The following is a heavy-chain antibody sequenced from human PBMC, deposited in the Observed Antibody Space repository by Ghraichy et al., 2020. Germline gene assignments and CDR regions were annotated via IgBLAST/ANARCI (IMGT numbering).Heavy chain of an antibody. V-gene: IGHV3-23*01. CDR2: ISGSGGST. CDR1: GFTFSSYA. D-gene: IGHD2-15*01. CDR3: ARGAASHYYYYGMDV. J-gene: IGHJ6*02. Sequence: GSLNISCAASGFTFSSYAMSWVRQAPGKGLEWVSAISGSGGSTYYADSVKGRFTISRDNSKNTLYLQMNSLRAEDTAVYYCARGAASHYYYYGMDVWGQGTTVTVSS.